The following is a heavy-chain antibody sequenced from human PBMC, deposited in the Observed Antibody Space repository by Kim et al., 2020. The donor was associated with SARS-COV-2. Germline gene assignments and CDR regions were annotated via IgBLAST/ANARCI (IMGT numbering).Heavy chain of an antibody. CDR3: AKDSGEAGLRAFAY. V-gene: IGHV3-30*18. D-gene: IGHD1-26*01. CDR2: ISYDGSNK. J-gene: IGHJ4*02. Sequence: GGSLRLSCAASGFTFSSYGMHWVRQAPGKGLEWVAVISYDGSNKYYADSVKGRFTISRDNSKNTLYLQMNSLRAEDTAVYYCAKDSGEAGLRAFAYWGQGTLGTVSS. CDR1: GFTFSSYG.